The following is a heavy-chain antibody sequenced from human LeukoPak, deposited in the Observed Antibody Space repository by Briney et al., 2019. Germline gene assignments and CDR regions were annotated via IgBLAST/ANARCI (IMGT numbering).Heavy chain of an antibody. CDR2: INPNSART. D-gene: IGHD2-2*01. Sequence: PVASVKVSCKASGYTFTDYYIHWVRQAPGHGLEWMGWINPNSARTAYAQKFQGRVTMTRVTSITTTYMELSSLRSDDTALYYCTGSYCGSSTCYPYPNTVDYWGQGTLVTVSS. CDR3: TGSYCGSSTCYPYPNTVDY. CDR1: GYTFTDYY. V-gene: IGHV1-2*02. J-gene: IGHJ4*02.